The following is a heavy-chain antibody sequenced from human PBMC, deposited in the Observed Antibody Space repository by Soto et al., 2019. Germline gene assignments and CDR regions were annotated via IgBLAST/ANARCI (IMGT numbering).Heavy chain of an antibody. V-gene: IGHV1-24*01. J-gene: IGHJ6*04. D-gene: IGHD3-22*01. CDR3: ARDASYYYDSGAHQSSYYGMDV. Sequence: ASVKVSCKVSGYTLTELSMHWVRQAPGKGLEWMGGFDPEDGETIYAQKFQGRVTMTEDTSTDTAYMELSSLRSEDTAVYYCARDASYYYDSGAHQSSYYGMDVWGKGTTVTVSS. CDR2: FDPEDGET. CDR1: GYTLTELS.